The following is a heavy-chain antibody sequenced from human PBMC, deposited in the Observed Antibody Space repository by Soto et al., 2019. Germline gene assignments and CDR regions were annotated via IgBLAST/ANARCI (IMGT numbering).Heavy chain of an antibody. CDR2: IYYSGST. J-gene: IGHJ4*02. CDR3: ARVSYDILTGYYPYYFAY. CDR1: GGSISSYY. D-gene: IGHD3-9*01. V-gene: IGHV4-59*01. Sequence: PSETLSLTCTVSGGSISSYYWSWIRQPPGKGLEWIGYIYYSGSTNYNPSLKSRVTISVDTSKNQFSLKLSSVTAADTAVYYCARVSYDILTGYYPYYFAYWGQGTLVPVSS.